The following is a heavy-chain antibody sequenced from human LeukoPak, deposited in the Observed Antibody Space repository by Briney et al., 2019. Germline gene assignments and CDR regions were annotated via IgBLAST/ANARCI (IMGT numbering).Heavy chain of an antibody. CDR3: ARLTDIFDY. J-gene: IGHJ4*02. CDR1: GGSISSSSYY. CDR2: IYYSGST. V-gene: IGHV4-39*07. D-gene: IGHD3-16*01. Sequence: PSETLSLTCTVSGGSISSSSYYWGWIRQPPGKGLEWIGSIYYSGSTYYNPSLKSRVTISVDTSKNRFSLKLSSVTAADTAVYYCARLTDIFDYWGQGTLVTVSS.